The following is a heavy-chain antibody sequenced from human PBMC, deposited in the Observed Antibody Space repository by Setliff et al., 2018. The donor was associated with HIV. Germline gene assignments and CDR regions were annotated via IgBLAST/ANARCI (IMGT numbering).Heavy chain of an antibody. CDR2: IYWDDDK. CDR3: AHRLVVRWYFDY. J-gene: IGHJ4*02. V-gene: IGHV2-5*02. D-gene: IGHD3-22*01. Sequence: GSGPTLVNPTQTLTLTCTFSGFSLNTSGMAVGWIRQPPGKALEWLALIYWDDDKRYSPSLKSRLTITKDTSKNQVVLTMTNLDPVDTATYFCAHRLVVRWYFDYWGQGTRVTVS. CDR1: GFSLNTSGMA.